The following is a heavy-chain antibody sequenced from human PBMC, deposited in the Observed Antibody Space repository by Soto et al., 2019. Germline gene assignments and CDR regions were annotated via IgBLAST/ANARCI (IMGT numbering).Heavy chain of an antibody. V-gene: IGHV4-61*01. CDR2: IYYSGSN. CDR3: ARGGLHVETKVTTPGMDV. CDR1: GGSVSSGSYY. D-gene: IGHD4-4*01. Sequence: PSETLSLTCTVSGGSVSSGSYYWSWIRQPPGKGLEWIGYIYYSGSNNYNPSLKSRVTISVDTSKNQFSLKLSSVTAADTAVYYCARGGLHVETKVTTPGMDVCGQRTTVTVSS. J-gene: IGHJ6*02.